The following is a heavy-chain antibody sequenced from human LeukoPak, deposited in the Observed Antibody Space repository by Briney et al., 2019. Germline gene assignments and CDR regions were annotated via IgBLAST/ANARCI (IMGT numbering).Heavy chain of an antibody. Sequence: GESLKISCKASGYTFTSYWIGWVRQMPGKGLECMGFIYPADSDTRYSPPFQGQVTISADKSISTAYLQWSSMKASDTAMYYCARVLAGANYFDYWGQGTLVTVSS. CDR2: IYPADSDT. CDR1: GYTFTSYW. J-gene: IGHJ4*02. CDR3: ARVLAGANYFDY. V-gene: IGHV5-51*01.